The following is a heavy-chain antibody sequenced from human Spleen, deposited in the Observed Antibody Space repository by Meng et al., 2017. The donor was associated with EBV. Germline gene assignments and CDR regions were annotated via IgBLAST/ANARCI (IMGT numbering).Heavy chain of an antibody. CDR3: ASESGRGFTPDY. J-gene: IGHJ4*02. CDR1: GGTFRSDA. CDR2: LIPMSDAP. V-gene: IGHV1-69*01. Sequence: GQCGQAGDEVKKPVSLVRVSCWTIGGTFRSDAVSWVRQAPGQGLEWMGGLIPMSDAPHYAQKFQGRVTITADESTSTHYMHLSGLTSDDTAVYYCASESGRGFTPDYWGQGTLVTVSS. D-gene: IGHD3-10*01.